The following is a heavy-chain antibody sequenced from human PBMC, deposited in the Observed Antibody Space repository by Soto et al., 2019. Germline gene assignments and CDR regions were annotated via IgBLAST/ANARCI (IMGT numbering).Heavy chain of an antibody. D-gene: IGHD6-13*01. CDR3: AHRDIAAAAHRAFDI. Sequence: SGPTLVNPXQTLTLTCTFSGFSLSTSGVGVGWIRQPPGKALEWLALIYWDDDKRYSPSLKSRLTITKDTSKNQVVLTMTNMDPVDTATYYCAHRDIAAAAHRAFDIWGQGTMVTVSS. CDR2: IYWDDDK. J-gene: IGHJ3*02. V-gene: IGHV2-5*02. CDR1: GFSLSTSGVG.